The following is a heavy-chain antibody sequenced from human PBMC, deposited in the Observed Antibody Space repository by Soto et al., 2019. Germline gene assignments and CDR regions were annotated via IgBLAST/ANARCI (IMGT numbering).Heavy chain of an antibody. V-gene: IGHV4-59*01. D-gene: IGHD2-15*01. CDR1: GGSISSYY. Sequence: SETLSLTCTVSGGSISSYYWSWIRQPPGKGLEWIGYIYYSGSTNYNPSLKSRVTISVDTSKNQFSLKLSSVTAADPAVYYCARGWRGNWFDPSGQGALVTVSS. CDR3: ARGWRGNWFDP. CDR2: IYYSGST. J-gene: IGHJ5*02.